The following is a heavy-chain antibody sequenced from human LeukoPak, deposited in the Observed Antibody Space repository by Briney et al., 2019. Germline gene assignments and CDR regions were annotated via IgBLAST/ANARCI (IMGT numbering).Heavy chain of an antibody. D-gene: IGHD3-3*01. CDR1: GGSFSGYY. J-gene: IGHJ4*02. V-gene: IGHV4-34*01. Sequence: SETLSLTCAVYGGSFSGYYWSWIRQPPGKGLEWIGEINHSGSTNYNPSLKSRVTISVDTSKNQFSLKLSSVTAADTAVYYCARDFPADYWGQGTLVTVSS. CDR3: ARDFPADY. CDR2: INHSGST.